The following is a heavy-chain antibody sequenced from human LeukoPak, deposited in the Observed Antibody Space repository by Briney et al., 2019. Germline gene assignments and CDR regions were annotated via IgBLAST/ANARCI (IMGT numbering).Heavy chain of an antibody. D-gene: IGHD6-13*01. CDR3: VRVVALGAAGYYFDY. J-gene: IGHJ4*02. Sequence: SETLSLTCTVSGGSISSSSYYWGWIRQPPGKGLEWIGSIYYSGSTYYNPSLKSRVTISVDTSKNQFSLKLSSVTAADTAVYYCVRVVALGAAGYYFDYWGQGSLVTVSS. CDR2: IYYSGST. CDR1: GGSISSSSYY. V-gene: IGHV4-39*07.